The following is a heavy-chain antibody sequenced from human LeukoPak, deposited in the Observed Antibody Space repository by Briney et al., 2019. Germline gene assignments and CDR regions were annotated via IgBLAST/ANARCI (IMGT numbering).Heavy chain of an antibody. J-gene: IGHJ4*02. V-gene: IGHV4-39*01. D-gene: IGHD3-10*01. CDR3: ARLEVRAMVRGVIDY. CDR2: IYYSGST. Sequence: PSETLSLTCTVSGGSISSSSYYWGWIRQPPGKGLEWIGSIYYSGSTYHNPSLKSRVTISVDTSKNQFSLKLSSVTAADTAVYYCARLEVRAMVRGVIDYWGQGTLVTVSS. CDR1: GGSISSSSYY.